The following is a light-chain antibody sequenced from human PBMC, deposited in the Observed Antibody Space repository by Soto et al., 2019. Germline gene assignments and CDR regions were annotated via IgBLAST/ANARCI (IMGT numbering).Light chain of an antibody. Sequence: EVVLTQSPGTLSLSPGERATLSCRPSQSVTRNSVAWYQQRPGQAPRLLIYDASTRATGIPARFSGSGSGTDFTLTISSLESEDFAVYYCHQRRQWPLTFGGGTKVDIK. J-gene: IGKJ4*01. V-gene: IGKV3D-20*02. CDR3: HQRRQWPLT. CDR1: QSVTRNS. CDR2: DAS.